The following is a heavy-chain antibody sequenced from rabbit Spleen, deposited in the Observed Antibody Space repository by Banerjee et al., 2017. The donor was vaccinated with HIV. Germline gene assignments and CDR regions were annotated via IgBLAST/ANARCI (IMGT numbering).Heavy chain of an antibody. Sequence: LVESGGGLVQPGASLRLTCTASGVSFSGSSYMCWVRQAPGKGLEWIGCIYVGRGSTHYANWAKGRVTMYKTSSTTVTLQLTSLTAADTATYFCARSGHVGGDYIWDLWGPGTLVTVS. CDR1: GVSFSGSSY. CDR2: IYVGRGST. D-gene: IGHD1-1*01. V-gene: IGHV1S40*01. J-gene: IGHJ4*01. CDR3: ARSGHVGGDYIWDL.